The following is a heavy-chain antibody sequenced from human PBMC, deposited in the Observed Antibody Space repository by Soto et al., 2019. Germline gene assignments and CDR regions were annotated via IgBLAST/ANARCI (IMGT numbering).Heavy chain of an antibody. D-gene: IGHD5-18*01. CDR3: AKVLVGYSYVPYYYYYYYGMDV. CDR2: ISGSGGST. Sequence: HPGGSLRLSCAASGFTFSSYSMSWVRQAPGKGLEWVSAISGSGGSTYYADSVKGRFTISRDNSKNTLYLQMNSLRAEDTAVYYCAKVLVGYSYVPYYYYYYYGMDVWGQGTTVTVSS. CDR1: GFTFSSYS. J-gene: IGHJ6*02. V-gene: IGHV3-23*01.